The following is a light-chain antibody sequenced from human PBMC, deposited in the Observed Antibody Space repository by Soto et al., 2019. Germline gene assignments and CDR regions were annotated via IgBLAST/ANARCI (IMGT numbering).Light chain of an antibody. CDR3: SSYTTSSTHV. J-gene: IGLJ1*01. Sequence: QSALTRRASVSGSPGQSITISCTGTSSDIGTFTFGSWYQQHPGKVPKLMIFDVNRRPSGVSDRFSGSKSGNTASLTISGLQAEDDGDYYCSSYTTSSTHVFGTGTKLTVL. CDR2: DVN. V-gene: IGLV2-14*03. CDR1: SSDIGTFTF.